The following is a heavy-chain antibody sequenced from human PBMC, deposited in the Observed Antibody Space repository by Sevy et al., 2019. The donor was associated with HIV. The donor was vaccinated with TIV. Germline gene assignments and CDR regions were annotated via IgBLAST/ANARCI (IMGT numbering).Heavy chain of an antibody. Sequence: SETLSLTCTVSGDSISGYYWSWIRQPPGKGLEWIGSIHYTGSTDYNPSLKSRVTMSLDTSKNQFSLQLKSVTAADTALYYCARAPPVRSGDDSLNWFDPWGQGTLVTVSS. CDR2: IHYTGST. D-gene: IGHD2-21*02. V-gene: IGHV4-59*12. CDR1: GDSISGYY. J-gene: IGHJ5*02. CDR3: ARAPPVRSGDDSLNWFDP.